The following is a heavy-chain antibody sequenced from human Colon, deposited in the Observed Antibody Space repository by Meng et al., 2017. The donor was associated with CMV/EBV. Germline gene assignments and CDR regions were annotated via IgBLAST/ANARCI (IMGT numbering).Heavy chain of an antibody. CDR2: IYHSQL. J-gene: IGHJ4*02. D-gene: IGHD1-26*01. Sequence: GQLQQWGAGLLKPSGPLSLTLHVYGGSFSNYFWTWIRQPPGKGLEWIGEIYHSQLNYNPSLKSRVTISRDTSKNQFSLKLSSVTAADTAVYYCATGSSQAWELLHYWGQGTLVTVSS. CDR3: ATGSSQAWELLHY. V-gene: IGHV4-34*02. CDR1: GGSFSNYF.